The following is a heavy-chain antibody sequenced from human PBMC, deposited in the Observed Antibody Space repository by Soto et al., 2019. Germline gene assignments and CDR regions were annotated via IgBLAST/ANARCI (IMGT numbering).Heavy chain of an antibody. CDR1: GFTFSSYA. Sequence: GGSLRLSCAASGFTFSSYAMSWVRQAPGKGLEWVSAISGSGGSTYYADSVKGRFTISRDNSKNTLYLQTNSLRAEDTAVYYCAKDSTNYYDFWSGLDWGQGTLVTVSS. V-gene: IGHV3-23*01. CDR2: ISGSGGST. CDR3: AKDSTNYYDFWSGLD. J-gene: IGHJ4*02. D-gene: IGHD3-3*01.